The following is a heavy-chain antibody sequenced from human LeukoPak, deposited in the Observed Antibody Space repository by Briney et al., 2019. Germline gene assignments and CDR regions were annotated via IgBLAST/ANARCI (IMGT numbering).Heavy chain of an antibody. D-gene: IGHD1-26*01. CDR1: GFTFSSYA. Sequence: GGSLRLSCAASGFTFSSYAMHWVRQAPGKGLEYVSAISSNGGSTYYANSVKGRFTISRDNSKNTLYLQMGRLRAEDMAVYYCARVRGSYPWDAFDIWGQGTMVTVSS. CDR2: ISSNGGST. V-gene: IGHV3-64*01. CDR3: ARVRGSYPWDAFDI. J-gene: IGHJ3*02.